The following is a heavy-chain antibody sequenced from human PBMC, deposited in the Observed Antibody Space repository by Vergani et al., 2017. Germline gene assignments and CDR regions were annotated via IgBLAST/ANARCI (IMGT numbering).Heavy chain of an antibody. Sequence: VQLLESGGDLVQPGGSLRLSCAGSGFIFNKFAMSWVRKAPGKGLEWVAAISGTDGRTWYANSVKGRFTISRDNFKITLYMQLSSLRVGDAAVYYCARERPFPNDVLDIWGQGTLVTVFS. CDR3: ARERPFPNDVLDI. D-gene: IGHD2/OR15-2a*01. CDR1: GFIFNKFA. V-gene: IGHV3-23*01. CDR2: ISGTDGRT. J-gene: IGHJ3*02.